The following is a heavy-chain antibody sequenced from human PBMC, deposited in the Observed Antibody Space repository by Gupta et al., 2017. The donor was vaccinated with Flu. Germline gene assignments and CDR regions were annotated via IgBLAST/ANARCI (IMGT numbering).Heavy chain of an antibody. D-gene: IGHD1-20*01. CDR2: ISSSSTYM. CDR3: ARDSKSDSDYNCPEY. V-gene: IGHV3-21*01. Sequence: EVQLVESGGGLVKPGGSLRLSCAASKFTFSSYNMNWVRQAPGKGLEWVSSISSSSTYMYYADSVKGRFTISRDNAKNSLFLHMSKLRAEDTAVYYCARDSKSDSDYNCPEYWGQGTLVTVSS. CDR1: KFTFSSYN. J-gene: IGHJ4*02.